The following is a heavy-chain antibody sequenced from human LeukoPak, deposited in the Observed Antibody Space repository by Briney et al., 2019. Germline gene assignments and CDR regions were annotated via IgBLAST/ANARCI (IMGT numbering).Heavy chain of an antibody. CDR2: INYSGST. Sequence: SETLSLTCTVSGGSISSYYWSWIQQPPGKGLEWIGYINYSGSTNYNPSLKSRVTISIDTSKNQFSLKLTSVTATDTAVYYCARHSGQLLNRYFDYWGQGTLVTVSS. CDR3: ARHSGQLLNRYFDY. D-gene: IGHD1-26*01. CDR1: GGSISSYY. V-gene: IGHV4-59*08. J-gene: IGHJ4*02.